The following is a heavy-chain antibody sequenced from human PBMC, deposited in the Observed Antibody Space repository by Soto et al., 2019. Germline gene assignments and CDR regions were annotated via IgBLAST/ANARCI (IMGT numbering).Heavy chain of an antibody. Sequence: SVQVSCKASGFTFTSSAVQWVRQARGQRLEWIGWIVVGSGNTNYAQKFQERVTITRDMSTSTAYMELSSLRSEDTAVYYCAAPTQMYYDFGSGYNYYYGMDGWGQGTTVTV. D-gene: IGHD3-3*01. J-gene: IGHJ6*02. V-gene: IGHV1-58*01. CDR3: AAPTQMYYDFGSGYNYYYGMDG. CDR2: IVVGSGNT. CDR1: GFTFTSSA.